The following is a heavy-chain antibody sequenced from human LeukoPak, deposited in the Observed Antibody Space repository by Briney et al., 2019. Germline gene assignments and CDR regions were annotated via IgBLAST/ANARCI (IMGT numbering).Heavy chain of an antibody. CDR1: GYTFINYD. J-gene: IGHJ4*02. V-gene: IGHV1-8*03. CDR2: MNPNNDNT. CDR3: ARGRDINDY. Sequence: ASVKVSCKASGYTFINYDINWVRQATGQGLEWMGWMNPNNDNTGYAQKFQGRVTITRNTSISTAYMELSSLRSEDTAVYYCARGRDINDYWGQGTLVTVSS.